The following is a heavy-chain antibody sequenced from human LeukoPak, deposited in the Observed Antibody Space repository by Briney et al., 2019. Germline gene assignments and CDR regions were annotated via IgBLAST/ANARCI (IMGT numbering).Heavy chain of an antibody. CDR2: ISAKGGST. D-gene: IGHD4-17*01. CDR3: AKEGDYGYWYFDL. J-gene: IGHJ2*01. V-gene: IGHV3-23*01. CDR1: GFTFSNYA. Sequence: QAGGSLRLSCAASGFTFSNYAMSWVRQAPGKGLEWVSAISAKGGSTYYVDSVKGRFTISRDNSKNTLYLQVNSLRAEDTAVYYCAKEGDYGYWYFDLWGRGTLVPVSS.